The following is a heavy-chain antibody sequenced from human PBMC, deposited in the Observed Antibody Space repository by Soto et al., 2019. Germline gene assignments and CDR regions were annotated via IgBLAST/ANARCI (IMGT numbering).Heavy chain of an antibody. CDR3: ARDGADIVATIAFDI. CDR2: ISYDGSNK. J-gene: IGHJ3*02. D-gene: IGHD5-12*01. Sequence: GGSLRLSCAASGFTFSSYAMHWVRQAPGKGLEWVAVISYDGSNKYYADSVKGRFTISRDNSKNTLYLQMNSLRAEDTAVYYCARDGADIVATIAFDIWGQGTMVTVSS. CDR1: GFTFSSYA. V-gene: IGHV3-30-3*01.